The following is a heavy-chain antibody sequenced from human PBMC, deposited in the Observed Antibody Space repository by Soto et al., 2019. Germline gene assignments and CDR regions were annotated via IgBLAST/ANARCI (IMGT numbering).Heavy chain of an antibody. Sequence: QVQLVQSGAEVKKPGSSVKVSCKASGGTFSSYTISWVRQAPGQGLEWMGRIIPILGIANYAQKFQGRVTSTXDXSTSTAYMELSSLRSEDTAVYYCEVATEDYYYGMDVWGQGTTVTVSS. CDR3: EVATEDYYYGMDV. CDR2: IIPILGIA. CDR1: GGTFSSYT. J-gene: IGHJ6*02. V-gene: IGHV1-69*02. D-gene: IGHD5-12*01.